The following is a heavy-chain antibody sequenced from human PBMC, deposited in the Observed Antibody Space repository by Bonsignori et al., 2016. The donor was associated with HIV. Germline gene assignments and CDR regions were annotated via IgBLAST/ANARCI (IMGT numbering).Heavy chain of an antibody. CDR2: INSDGSST. D-gene: IGHD1-26*01. Sequence: WIRQPPGKGLVCVSRINSDGSSTSSADSVKGRFTISRDNAKNTLYLQMNSLRAEDTAVYYCARDVVGADYYYYYMDVWGKGTTVTVSS. CDR3: ARDVVGADYYYYYMDV. J-gene: IGHJ6*03. V-gene: IGHV3-74*01.